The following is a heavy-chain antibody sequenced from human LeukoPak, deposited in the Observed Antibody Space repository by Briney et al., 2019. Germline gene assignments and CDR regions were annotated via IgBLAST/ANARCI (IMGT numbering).Heavy chain of an antibody. CDR2: ISYDGSKI. D-gene: IGHD3-3*01. Sequence: GGSLRLSCAASGFTFSSYPLHWVRQAPGKGLEWVTLISYDGSKIYYADSVKGRFTISRDNSKNTLYQQMNSLRAEDTAVYYCARESGWGLPHTFDFWGQGTMVTVSS. J-gene: IGHJ3*01. CDR3: ARESGWGLPHTFDF. V-gene: IGHV3-30-3*01. CDR1: GFTFSSYP.